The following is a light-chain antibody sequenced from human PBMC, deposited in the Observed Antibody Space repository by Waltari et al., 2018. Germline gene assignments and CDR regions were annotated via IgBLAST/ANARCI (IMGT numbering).Light chain of an antibody. Sequence: IVIRHSPASPAVCLGAAPAINCKSSQRVVQMSSITIYFGWYQQKPRHPPKLLLYWASTRESGVPERFSGSGSGTEFNLTISSLQAEDVALYYCQQYYMSPHTFGQGTKLEIK. CDR2: WAS. CDR1: QRVVQMSSITIY. J-gene: IGKJ2*01. CDR3: QQYYMSPHT. V-gene: IGKV4-1*01.